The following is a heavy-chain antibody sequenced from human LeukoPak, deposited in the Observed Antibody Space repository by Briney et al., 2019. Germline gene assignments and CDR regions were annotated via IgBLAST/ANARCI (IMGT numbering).Heavy chain of an antibody. Sequence: SETLSLTCTVSGGSISSYYWIWIRQPPGKGLEWIGYIYYSGSTNYNPSLKSRVTISVDTSKNQFSLKLSSVTAADTAVYYCARRVTMVRGVILDAFDIWGEGTMVTVSS. D-gene: IGHD3-10*01. J-gene: IGHJ3*02. CDR2: IYYSGST. V-gene: IGHV4-59*08. CDR1: GGSISSYY. CDR3: ARRVTMVRGVILDAFDI.